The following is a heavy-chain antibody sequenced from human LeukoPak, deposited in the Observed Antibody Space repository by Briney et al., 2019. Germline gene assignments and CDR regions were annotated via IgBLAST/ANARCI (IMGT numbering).Heavy chain of an antibody. CDR3: ARDSSPDSATTYYDALDM. D-gene: IGHD1-1*01. CDR1: GFSFRRFW. Sequence: GGSLRLSCAGSGFSFRRFWMTWVRQAPGRGLEWVANINGDGDGKRYADSVKDRFTISRDNARSLVFLQIHSLRDEDTALYYCARDSSPDSATTYYDALDMWGQGAMVTVSS. V-gene: IGHV3-7*01. J-gene: IGHJ3*02. CDR2: INGDGDGK.